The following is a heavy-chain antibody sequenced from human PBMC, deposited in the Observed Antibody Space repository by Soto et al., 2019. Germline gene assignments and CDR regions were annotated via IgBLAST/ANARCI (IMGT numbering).Heavy chain of an antibody. CDR1: GGSISSSSYY. J-gene: IGHJ4*02. D-gene: IGHD4-17*01. Sequence: QLQLQESGPGLVKPSETLSLTCTVSGGSISSSSYYWGWIRQPPGKGLEWIGSIYYSGSTYYNPSLKSPVTISVDTSTSQFSLKLSSVTAADTAVYYCARSMTTVVTLDYWGQGTLVTVSS. CDR2: IYYSGST. V-gene: IGHV4-39*01. CDR3: ARSMTTVVTLDY.